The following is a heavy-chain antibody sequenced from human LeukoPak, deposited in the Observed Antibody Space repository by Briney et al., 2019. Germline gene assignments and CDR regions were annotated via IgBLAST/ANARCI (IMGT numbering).Heavy chain of an antibody. J-gene: IGHJ6*03. CDR2: MNPNSGNT. V-gene: IGHV1-8*01. Sequence: ASVKVSCKASGYTFTSYDINWVRQATGQGLEWMGWMNPNSGNTGYAQKFQGRVTMTRNTSISTAYMELSSLRSEDTAVYYCARLSSSWYYYYYMDVWGKGTTVTISS. D-gene: IGHD6-13*01. CDR1: GYTFTSYD. CDR3: ARLSSSWYYYYYMDV.